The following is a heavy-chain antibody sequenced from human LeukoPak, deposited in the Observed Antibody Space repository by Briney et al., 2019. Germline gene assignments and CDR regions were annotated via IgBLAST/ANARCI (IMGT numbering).Heavy chain of an antibody. V-gene: IGHV4-39*07. CDR1: GGSISSRSYY. CDR3: ARGRALDY. Sequence: SETLSLTCIVSGGSISSRSYYWGWIRQPPGKGLEWIGSIYYSGSTYYNPSLKSRVTISVDTSKNQFSLKLSSVTAADTAVYYCARGRALDYWGQGTLVTVSS. CDR2: IYYSGST. J-gene: IGHJ4*02.